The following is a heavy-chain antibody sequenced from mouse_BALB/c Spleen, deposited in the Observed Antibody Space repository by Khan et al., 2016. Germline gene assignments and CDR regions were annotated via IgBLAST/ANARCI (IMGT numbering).Heavy chain of an antibody. CDR1: GYTFTNYV. CDR2: INPYNDGT. D-gene: IGHD2-4*01. J-gene: IGHJ4*01. CDR3: ARWPMSTTRSTRHYGAMDY. Sequence: VRLQQSGPELVKPGASVKMSCKASGYTFTNYVMHWVKQKPGQGLEWIGYINPYNDGTKYNEKFKGKATLTSDKSSSTAYMELSSLTTEDNAAYYCARWPMSTTRSTRHYGAMDYWGQGTSVTVSS. V-gene: IGHV1S136*01.